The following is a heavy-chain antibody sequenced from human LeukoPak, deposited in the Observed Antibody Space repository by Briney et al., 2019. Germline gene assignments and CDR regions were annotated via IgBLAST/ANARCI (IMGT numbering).Heavy chain of an antibody. CDR3: GRLQGYDSRTE. CDR1: GFSFSTSG. J-gene: IGHJ1*01. Sequence: GGSLRLSSASSGFSFSTSGMIWVRQAPGKGLEWGSYVSSSSRTIYYSDSVKGRLTITRYNDKNSLYLQMSSLRAEDTAVYYCGRLQGYDSRTEGGQGTLVTVSS. CDR2: VSSSSRTI. V-gene: IGHV3-48*04. D-gene: IGHD3-22*01.